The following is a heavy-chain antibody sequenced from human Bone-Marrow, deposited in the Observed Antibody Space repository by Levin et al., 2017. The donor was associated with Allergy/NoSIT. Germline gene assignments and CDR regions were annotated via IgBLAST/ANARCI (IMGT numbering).Heavy chain of an antibody. J-gene: IGHJ6*03. CDR3: SRWITVIDYYYYYYMDV. CDR1: GFTFGDYG. CDR2: IRNKAYGGTT. Sequence: GESLKISCAASGFTFGDYGFSWVRQAPGKGLEWVAFIRNKAYGGTTEYAASVKGRFTISRDDSKSIAYLQMNSLRTEGTAVYYCSRWITVIDYYYYYYMDVWGEGTTLTVSS. V-gene: IGHV3-49*04. D-gene: IGHD3-16*01.